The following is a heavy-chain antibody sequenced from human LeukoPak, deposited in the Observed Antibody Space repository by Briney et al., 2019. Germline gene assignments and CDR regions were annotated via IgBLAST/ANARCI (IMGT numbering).Heavy chain of an antibody. J-gene: IGHJ4*02. CDR1: GFTFSSYE. D-gene: IGHD5-12*01. CDR2: IISGGNTK. CDR3: ARDTVDGPFVTSLDY. V-gene: IGHV3-48*03. Sequence: GGSLRLSCSASGFTFSSYEMNWVRQTPGKGLEWVAHIISGGNTKYYADSVRGRFTVSRDNAKNSLYLHINSLRAEDTAVYYCARDTVDGPFVTSLDYWGQGARVTVSS.